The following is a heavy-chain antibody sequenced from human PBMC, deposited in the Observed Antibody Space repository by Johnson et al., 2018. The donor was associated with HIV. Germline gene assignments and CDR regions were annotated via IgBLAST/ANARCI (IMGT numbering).Heavy chain of an antibody. CDR1: GFTFSSYG. Sequence: QMLLVESGGGVVQPGRSLRLSCAASGFTFSSYGMHWVRQAPGKGLEWVAVISYDGSNKNYADSVKGRFTISRDNAKNSLYLQMNTLRPEDTALYYCAKDLVVINVRYAFHIWGQGTMVTVS. V-gene: IGHV3-30*18. CDR2: ISYDGSNK. CDR3: AKDLVVINVRYAFHI. D-gene: IGHD3-22*01. J-gene: IGHJ3*02.